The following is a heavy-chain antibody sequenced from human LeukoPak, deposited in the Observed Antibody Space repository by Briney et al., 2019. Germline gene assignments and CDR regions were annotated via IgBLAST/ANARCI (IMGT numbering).Heavy chain of an antibody. D-gene: IGHD4-23*01. CDR2: IKSRTDGGTA. J-gene: IGHJ4*02. Sequence: GGSLKLSCAASGFTVSNSWMGWVRQAPGKGLEWVGLIKSRTDGGTAEYGAPVKGRFTISRDDSKNTLYLQMNSLKTEDTAVYYCSRLGNPAFFHSWGQGSLVTVSS. CDR1: GFTVSNSW. CDR3: SRLGNPAFFHS. V-gene: IGHV3-15*01.